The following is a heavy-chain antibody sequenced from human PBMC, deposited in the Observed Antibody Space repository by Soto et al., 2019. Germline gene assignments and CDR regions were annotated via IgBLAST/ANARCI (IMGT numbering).Heavy chain of an antibody. CDR1: GGSVSSGSYY. D-gene: IGHD1-26*01. Sequence: QVQLQESGPGLVKPSETLSLTCTVSGGSVSSGSYYWRWIRQPPGKGLEWIGYIYYSGSTNYNPSRKSRVTISVDTSKSQFSLKLSSVTAADTAVYYCASRELLRLDYWGQGTLVTVSS. V-gene: IGHV4-61*01. CDR2: IYYSGST. CDR3: ASRELLRLDY. J-gene: IGHJ4*02.